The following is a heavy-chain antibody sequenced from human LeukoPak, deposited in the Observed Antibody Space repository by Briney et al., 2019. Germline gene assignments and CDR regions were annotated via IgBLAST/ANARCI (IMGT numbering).Heavy chain of an antibody. CDR3: ARALRGFDY. J-gene: IGHJ4*02. V-gene: IGHV3-64*01. CDR2: ISSNGDST. Sequence: GGSLRLSCAASGFTFSCYAMHWVRQAPGKGLEYVSAISSNGDSTYYANSVKGRFTISRDNSKNTLYLQMGSLRAEDMAVYYCARALRGFDYWGQGTLVTVSS. CDR1: GFTFSCYA. D-gene: IGHD2-15*01.